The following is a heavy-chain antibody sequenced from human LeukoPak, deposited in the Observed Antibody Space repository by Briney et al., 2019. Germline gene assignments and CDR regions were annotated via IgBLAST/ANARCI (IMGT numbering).Heavy chain of an antibody. J-gene: IGHJ4*02. Sequence: PGGSLRLSCTASTRYFTNYWMHWVRQVPGKGLAWLSRIDRDGLREDYADSVRGRFTISRDNAKNSLYLQMNSLRVEDTAVYYCARGGATRPDFWGQGTLVTVSS. D-gene: IGHD1-26*01. CDR2: IDRDGLRE. CDR1: TRYFTNYW. V-gene: IGHV3-74*01. CDR3: ARGGATRPDF.